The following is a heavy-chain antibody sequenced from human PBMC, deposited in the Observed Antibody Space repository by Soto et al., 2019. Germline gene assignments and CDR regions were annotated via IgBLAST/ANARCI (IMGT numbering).Heavy chain of an antibody. Sequence: GGSLRLSCSGSGFTFSHHSLYWVRQAPGKGLRYVSTISGNGGNTHYAASVRGRFTISVDNPKTTVFLQISGQGVADSAFYYCVKVSGYCTGSSSITYFDHWGQGTLVTVSS. J-gene: IGHJ4*02. CDR1: GFTFSHHS. V-gene: IGHV3-64D*06. CDR3: VKVSGYCTGSSSITYFDH. CDR2: ISGNGGNT. D-gene: IGHD2-15*01.